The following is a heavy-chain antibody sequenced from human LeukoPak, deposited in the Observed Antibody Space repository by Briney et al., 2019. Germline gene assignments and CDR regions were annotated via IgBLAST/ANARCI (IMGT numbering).Heavy chain of an antibody. CDR1: GYTFTSYG. D-gene: IGHD1-1*01. V-gene: IGHV1-18*01. CDR2: ISAYNGNT. Sequence: GASVKVSCKASGYTFTSYGISWVRQAPGQGLEWMGWISAYNGNTNYAQKLQGRVTMTTDTSTSTAYMELRSLRSDDTAVYYCARVQVFKPSRRGYNWNDAMDYWGQGTLVTVSS. J-gene: IGHJ4*02. CDR3: ARVQVFKPSRRGYNWNDAMDY.